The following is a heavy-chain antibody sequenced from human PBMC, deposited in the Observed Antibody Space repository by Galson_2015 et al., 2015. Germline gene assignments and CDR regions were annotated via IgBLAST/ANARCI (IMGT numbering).Heavy chain of an antibody. CDR3: ARDRPIAGDYYYYYGMDV. CDR1: GGSITSHY. Sequence: SETLSLTCTVSGGSITSHYWSWIRQPPGKGLEWIGYIYYSGGTDYNPSLRSRVTISVDTSKNQFSLKLSSVTAADTAVYYCARDRPIAGDYYYYYGMDVWGQGTTVTVSS. CDR2: IYYSGGT. D-gene: IGHD6-13*01. J-gene: IGHJ6*02. V-gene: IGHV4-59*11.